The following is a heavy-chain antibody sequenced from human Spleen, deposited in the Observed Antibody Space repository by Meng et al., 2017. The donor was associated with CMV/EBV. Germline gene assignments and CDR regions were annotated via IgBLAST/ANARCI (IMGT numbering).Heavy chain of an antibody. CDR2: ISSSGSTI. V-gene: IGHV3-11*04. D-gene: IGHD6-6*01. CDR3: ARSSSGDRYYYYYGMDV. J-gene: IGHJ6*02. CDR1: GFTFSNFN. Sequence: GESLKISCAASGFTFSNFNINWLRQAPGKGLEWVSYISSSGSTIYYADSVKGRFTISRDNAKNSLYLQMNSLRAEDTAVYYCARSSSGDRYYYYYGMDVWGQGTTVTVSS.